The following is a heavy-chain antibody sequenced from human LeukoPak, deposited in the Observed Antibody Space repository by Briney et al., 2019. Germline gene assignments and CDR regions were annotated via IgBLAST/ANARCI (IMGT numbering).Heavy chain of an antibody. Sequence: SETLSLTCTVSGGSISSSSYYWGWIRQPPGKGLEWIGSIYYSGSTYYNPSLKSRVTISVDTSKNQFSLKLSSVTAADTAVYYCARHISLSHRDYGDYGDYWGQGTLVTVSS. CDR1: GGSISSSSYY. J-gene: IGHJ4*02. V-gene: IGHV4-39*01. CDR3: ARHISLSHRDYGDYGDY. D-gene: IGHD4-17*01. CDR2: IYYSGST.